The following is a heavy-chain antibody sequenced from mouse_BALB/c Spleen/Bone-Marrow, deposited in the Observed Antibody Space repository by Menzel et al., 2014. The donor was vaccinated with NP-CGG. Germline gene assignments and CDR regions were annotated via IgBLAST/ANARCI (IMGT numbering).Heavy chain of an antibody. J-gene: IGHJ3*01. V-gene: IGHV1S16*01. Sequence: VQLQQSGAELVKPGASVKLSCKASGYTFTSYYMYWVKQRPGQGLEWIGEINPSNGGTNFNEKFKSKATLTVDKSSSTAYMQLSSLTSEDSAVYYCTNDYLFAYWAQGTLVTVSA. D-gene: IGHD2-4*01. CDR3: TNDYLFAY. CDR1: GYTFTSYY. CDR2: INPSNGGT.